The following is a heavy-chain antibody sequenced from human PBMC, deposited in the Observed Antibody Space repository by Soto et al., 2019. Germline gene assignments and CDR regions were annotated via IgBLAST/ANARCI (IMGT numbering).Heavy chain of an antibody. Sequence: PSETLFLTCTFSGGSISSSSYYWGWIRQPPGKGLEWIGSIYYSGSTYYNPSLKSRVTISVDTSKNQFSLKLSSVTAADTAVYYCARERYGDYLFDYWGQGTLVTVS. V-gene: IGHV4-39*07. CDR2: IYYSGST. J-gene: IGHJ4*02. CDR3: ARERYGDYLFDY. D-gene: IGHD4-17*01. CDR1: GGSISSSSYY.